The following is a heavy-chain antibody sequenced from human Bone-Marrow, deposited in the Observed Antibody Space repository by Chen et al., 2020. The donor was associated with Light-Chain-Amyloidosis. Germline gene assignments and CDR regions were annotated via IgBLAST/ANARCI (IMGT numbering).Heavy chain of an antibody. Sequence: EVQLEQSGPEVKKPGESLKISCKGSGYTFPNYWIGWVRQMPGKGLEWMGVISPDDSDARYSPSFAGQVTISADKSITTAYLQWRSLKASDTAMYYCARRRDGYNFDYWGQGTLVTVSS. CDR2: ISPDDSDA. J-gene: IGHJ4*02. CDR3: ARRRDGYNFDY. D-gene: IGHD5-12*01. V-gene: IGHV5-51*01. CDR1: GYTFPNYW.